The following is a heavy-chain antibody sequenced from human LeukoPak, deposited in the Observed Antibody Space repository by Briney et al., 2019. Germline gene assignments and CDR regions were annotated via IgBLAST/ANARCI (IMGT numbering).Heavy chain of an antibody. Sequence: PSETLSLTCTVSGGSIGRYYWSWIRQPPGKGLEWIGYIYYSGSTYYNPSLKSRVTISVDTSKNQFSLKLSSVTAADTAVYYCARGGVVFDYWGQGTLVTVSS. CDR3: ARGGVVFDY. D-gene: IGHD2-15*01. CDR2: IYYSGST. V-gene: IGHV4-59*08. J-gene: IGHJ4*02. CDR1: GGSIGRYY.